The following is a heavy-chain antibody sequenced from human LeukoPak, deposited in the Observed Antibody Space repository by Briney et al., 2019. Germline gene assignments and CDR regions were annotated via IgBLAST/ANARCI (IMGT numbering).Heavy chain of an antibody. D-gene: IGHD2-2*01. CDR1: GYTFTDYY. J-gene: IGHJ4*02. CDR2: INPDRGGT. CDR3: ARRQIDCSTTSCYVDY. V-gene: IGHV1-2*02. Sequence: ASVKVSCKASGYTFTDYYINWIRQAPGQGLEWMGWINPDRGGTSYAQNFQGRVTMTRDTPITTAYMELSRLRSDDTAVYYCARRQIDCSTTSCYVDYWGQGTLVTVSS.